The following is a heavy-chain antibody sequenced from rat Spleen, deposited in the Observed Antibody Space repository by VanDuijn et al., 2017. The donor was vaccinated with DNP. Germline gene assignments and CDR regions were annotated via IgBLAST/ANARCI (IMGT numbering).Heavy chain of an antibody. CDR2: ISTSGGRT. Sequence: EVQLVESGGGLVQPGRSLKLSCAASGITFSNYYMAWVRQAPKKGLEWVATISTSGGRTYYPDSVKGRFTISRDNAKSSLYLQMNSLKSEDTATYYCARGGDGIWFAYWGQGTLVTVSS. J-gene: IGHJ3*01. V-gene: IGHV5-25*01. CDR3: ARGGDGIWFAY. CDR1: GITFSNYY. D-gene: IGHD1-1*01.